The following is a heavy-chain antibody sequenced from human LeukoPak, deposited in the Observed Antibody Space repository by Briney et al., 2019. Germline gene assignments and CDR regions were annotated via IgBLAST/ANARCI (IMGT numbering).Heavy chain of an antibody. Sequence: GASVKVSCKASGYTFTSYWIGWVRQMPGKGLEWMGIIYPGDSDTRYSPSFQGQVTISADKSISTAYLQWSSLKASDTAMYYCARLDDVYSSSCLDYWGQGTLVTVSS. CDR2: IYPGDSDT. V-gene: IGHV5-51*01. CDR3: ARLDDVYSSSCLDY. D-gene: IGHD6-13*01. J-gene: IGHJ4*02. CDR1: GYTFTSYW.